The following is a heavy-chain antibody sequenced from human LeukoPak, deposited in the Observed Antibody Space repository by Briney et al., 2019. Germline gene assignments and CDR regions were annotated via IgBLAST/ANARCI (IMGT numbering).Heavy chain of an antibody. Sequence: ASVKVSCKASGYTFTSYDINWVRQASGQGLEWMGWVSPKSANTGYAQKFRGRVTITRDTSISTAYMELSSLTSEDTAVYYCARTPPRGLIDYWGQGTLVTVSS. CDR3: ARTPPRGLIDY. CDR1: GYTFTSYD. D-gene: IGHD3-16*01. CDR2: VSPKSANT. V-gene: IGHV1-8*03. J-gene: IGHJ4*02.